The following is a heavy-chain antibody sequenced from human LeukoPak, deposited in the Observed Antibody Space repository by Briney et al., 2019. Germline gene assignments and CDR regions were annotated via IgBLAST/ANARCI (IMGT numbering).Heavy chain of an antibody. V-gene: IGHV3-11*04. J-gene: IGHJ3*02. CDR2: ISSSGSTI. D-gene: IGHD1-26*01. CDR3: ARDRGGSPLPDDAFDI. Sequence: EGSLRLSCAASGFTFSDYYMSWIRQAPGKGLEWVSYISSSGSTIYYADSVKGRFTISRDNAKNSLYLQMNSLRAEDTAVYYCARDRGGSPLPDDAFDIWGQGTMVTVSS. CDR1: GFTFSDYY.